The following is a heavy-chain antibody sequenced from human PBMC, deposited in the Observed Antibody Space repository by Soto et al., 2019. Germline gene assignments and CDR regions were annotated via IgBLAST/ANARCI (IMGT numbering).Heavy chain of an antibody. V-gene: IGHV3-21*01. D-gene: IGHD3-10*01. CDR2: ISSSSSYI. J-gene: IGHJ4*02. Sequence: GGTLRLSGAAIGFPLGSYSMHWVRQAPGKGLEWVSSISSSSSYIYYADSVKGRFTISRDNAKNSLYLQMNSLRAEDTAVYYCARDHQGVIPHRFDYWGQGP. CDR1: GFPLGSYS. CDR3: ARDHQGVIPHRFDY.